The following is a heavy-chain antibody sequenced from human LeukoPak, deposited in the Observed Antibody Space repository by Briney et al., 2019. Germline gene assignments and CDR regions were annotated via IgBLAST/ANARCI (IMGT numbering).Heavy chain of an antibody. CDR1: GFTFSSYW. J-gene: IGHJ4*02. CDR2: IKQDGSEK. D-gene: IGHD5-12*01. V-gene: IGHV3-7*01. CDR3: ARDPYSGYDPKAPDY. Sequence: PGGSLRLSCAASGFTFSSYWMSWVRQAPGKGLEWVANIKQDGSEKYYVDSVKGRFTISRDNSKNTLYLQMNSLGVEDTAVYYCARDPYSGYDPKAPDYWGQGILVTVSS.